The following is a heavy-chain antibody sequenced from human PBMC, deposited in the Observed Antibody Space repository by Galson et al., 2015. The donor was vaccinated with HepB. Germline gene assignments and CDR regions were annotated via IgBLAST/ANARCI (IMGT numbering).Heavy chain of an antibody. CDR1: GFSFTRYA. CDR2: ITSSGGNS. Sequence: SLRLSCAASGFSFTRYAMSWVRQAPGKGLEWVSSITSSGGNSYYTDSVKGRFTVSRDNSKNTLLLQLNSLRAEDTAVYYCARGAGERLRYFDWLPTGPFDYWGQGTLVTVSS. V-gene: IGHV3-23*01. CDR3: ARGAGERLRYFDWLPTGPFDY. D-gene: IGHD3-9*01. J-gene: IGHJ4*02.